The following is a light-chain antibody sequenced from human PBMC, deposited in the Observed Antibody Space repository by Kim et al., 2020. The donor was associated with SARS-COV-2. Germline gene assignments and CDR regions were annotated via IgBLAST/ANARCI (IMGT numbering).Light chain of an antibody. V-gene: IGLV6-57*01. CDR3: QSDDGANRV. CDR2: EIN. Sequence: NFMLTQPHSVSESPGKTVTISCTRSSGNIASHYVQWFQQRPGSSPTIVIFEINQRPSGVPDRFSGSIDSSSNSAFLTISGLTTEDEADYFCQSDDGANRVFGGGTRLAVL. J-gene: IGLJ3*02. CDR1: SGNIASHY.